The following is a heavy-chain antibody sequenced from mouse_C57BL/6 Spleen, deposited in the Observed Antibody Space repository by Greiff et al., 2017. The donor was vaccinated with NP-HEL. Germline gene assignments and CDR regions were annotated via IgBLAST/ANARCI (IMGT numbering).Heavy chain of an antibody. V-gene: IGHV1-76*01. J-gene: IGHJ4*01. CDR1: GYTFTDYY. Sequence: VQLQQSGAELVRPGASVKLSCKASGYTFTDYYINWVKQRPGQGLEWIARIYPGSGNTYYNEKFKGKATLTAEKSSSTAYMQLSSLTSEDSAVYFCARSSGNYDAMDYWGQGTSVTVSS. CDR3: ARSSGNYDAMDY. CDR2: IYPGSGNT. D-gene: IGHD2-1*01.